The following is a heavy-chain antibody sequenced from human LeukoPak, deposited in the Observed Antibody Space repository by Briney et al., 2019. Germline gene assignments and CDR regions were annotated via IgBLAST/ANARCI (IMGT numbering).Heavy chain of an antibody. Sequence: PSETLSLTCTVSGGSISTYFWSWIRQPPGKGLEWIGSIHYSGSTNYISSLKSRITMSVDTSKNQFSLKLSSVTAADTAVYYCARYDSSWDSLDYWGQGTLVTVSS. J-gene: IGHJ4*02. V-gene: IGHV4-59*01. CDR3: ARYDSSWDSLDY. D-gene: IGHD6-13*01. CDR2: IHYSGST. CDR1: GGSISTYF.